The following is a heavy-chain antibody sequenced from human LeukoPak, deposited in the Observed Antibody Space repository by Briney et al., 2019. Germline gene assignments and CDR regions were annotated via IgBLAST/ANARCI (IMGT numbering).Heavy chain of an antibody. Sequence: SETLSLTCTVSGVSISSYCWSWIRQPAGKGMEWIGRIYTSRSTNYNPSLKSRVTMSVDTSKNQFSLKLNSVTAADTAVYYCARDNYYYDSSGYYRFDYWGQGTLVTVSS. V-gene: IGHV4-4*07. D-gene: IGHD3-22*01. J-gene: IGHJ4*02. CDR1: GVSISSYC. CDR3: ARDNYYYDSSGYYRFDY. CDR2: IYTSRST.